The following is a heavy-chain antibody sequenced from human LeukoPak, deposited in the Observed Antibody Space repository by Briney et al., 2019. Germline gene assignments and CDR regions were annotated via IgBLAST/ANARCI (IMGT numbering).Heavy chain of an antibody. J-gene: IGHJ1*01. V-gene: IGHV1-18*01. CDR1: GYTSSSYG. Sequence: ASVRVSCKTSGYTSSSYGISWVRQAPGQGLEWVAMLSPFSGDTSSAQSLQGRVTVTKDTSTSTAYMELRSLRSDDTAVYYCARVAESGWFFQNWGQGTLVTVSS. CDR2: LSPFSGDT. CDR3: ARVAESGWFFQN. D-gene: IGHD2-15*01.